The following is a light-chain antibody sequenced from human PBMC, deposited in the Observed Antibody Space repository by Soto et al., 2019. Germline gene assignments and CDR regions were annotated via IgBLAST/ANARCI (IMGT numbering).Light chain of an antibody. CDR1: SSDVGGYNY. V-gene: IGLV2-14*01. Sequence: QSALTQPASVSGSPGQSITISCTRTSSDVGGYNYVSWYQQHPGKAPKLMIYEVNNRPSGVSNRFSGSKSGNTASLTISGLQAEDEADYYCNSYTSSTTYVFGTGTKVTVL. CDR3: NSYTSSTTYV. CDR2: EVN. J-gene: IGLJ1*01.